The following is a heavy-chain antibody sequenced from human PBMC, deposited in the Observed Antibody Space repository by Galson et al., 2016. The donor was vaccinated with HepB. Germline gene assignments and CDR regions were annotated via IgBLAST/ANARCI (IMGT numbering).Heavy chain of an antibody. D-gene: IGHD3-10*01. CDR1: GFTASSNC. V-gene: IGHV3-53*01. CDR2: IYSGGTT. J-gene: IGHJ6*02. CDR3: ARDRRGLYYYGMDA. Sequence: SLRLSCAASGFTASSNCMSWVRQAPGKGLEWVSLIYSGGTTFYADSVKGRFTISRDNSKNTLYLQMNSLRAEDKGVYYCARDRRGLYYYGMDAWGQGTTVTV.